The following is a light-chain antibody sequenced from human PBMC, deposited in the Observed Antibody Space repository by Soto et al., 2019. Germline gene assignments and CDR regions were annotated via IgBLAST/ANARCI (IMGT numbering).Light chain of an antibody. CDR3: QQYGSSPWT. J-gene: IGKJ1*01. V-gene: IGKV3-20*01. Sequence: EIVMTQSPATLSVSPGEGATVSCRASQSVSSYLAWYQQKPGQAPRLLIYGASSRATGIPDRFSGSGSGTDFTLTISRLEPEDFAVYYCQQYGSSPWTFGQGTKVDIK. CDR1: QSVSSY. CDR2: GAS.